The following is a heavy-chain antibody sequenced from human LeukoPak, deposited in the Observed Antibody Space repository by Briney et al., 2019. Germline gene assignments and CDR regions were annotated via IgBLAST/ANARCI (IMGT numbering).Heavy chain of an antibody. Sequence: SETLSLTCTVSGGSISSSSYYWGWIRQPSGKGLEWIGSIYYSGSTNHNPSLKSRVTISVDTSKNQFSLKLSSVTAADTAVYYCAREFYYDSSGYYYGHRTASHYNWFDPWGQGTLVTVSS. J-gene: IGHJ5*02. CDR2: IYYSGST. D-gene: IGHD3-22*01. CDR3: AREFYYDSSGYYYGHRTASHYNWFDP. V-gene: IGHV4-39*07. CDR1: GGSISSSSYY.